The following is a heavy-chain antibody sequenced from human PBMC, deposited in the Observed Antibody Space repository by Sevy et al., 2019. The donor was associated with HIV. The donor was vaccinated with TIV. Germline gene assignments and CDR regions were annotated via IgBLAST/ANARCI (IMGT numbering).Heavy chain of an antibody. CDR1: GFTFSSYW. D-gene: IGHD3-3*01. Sequence: GGSLRLSCAASGFTFSSYWMSWVRQAPGKGLEWVANIKQDESEKYYVDSLKGRFTISRDNAKNPLYLQMKSLRAEDTAVYYCARVRITLFGGGMDVWGQGTTVTVSS. CDR3: ARVRITLFGGGMDV. J-gene: IGHJ6*02. CDR2: IKQDESEK. V-gene: IGHV3-7*01.